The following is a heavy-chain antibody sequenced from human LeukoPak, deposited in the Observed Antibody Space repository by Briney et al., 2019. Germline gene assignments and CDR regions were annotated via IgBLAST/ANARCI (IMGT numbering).Heavy chain of an antibody. Sequence: GGSLRLSCAASGFTFSSYGMSWVRQAPGKGLEWVSAISGSGGSTYYADSVKGRFTISRDNSKNTLYLQMNSLRAEDTAVYYCAKSSEYYYGSGSYYAFFDYWGQGTLVTVSS. CDR2: ISGSGGST. V-gene: IGHV3-23*01. CDR3: AKSSEYYYGSGSYYAFFDY. J-gene: IGHJ4*02. CDR1: GFTFSSYG. D-gene: IGHD3-10*01.